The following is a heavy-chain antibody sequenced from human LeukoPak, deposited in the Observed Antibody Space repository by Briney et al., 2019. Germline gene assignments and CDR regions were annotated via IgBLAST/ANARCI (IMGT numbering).Heavy chain of an antibody. D-gene: IGHD3-9*01. CDR3: ARDVGGYDILTGYYTWFDP. V-gene: IGHV4-59*01. Sequence: SGTLSLTCTVSGGSISSYYWSWIRQPPGKGLEWIGYIYYSGSTNYNPSLKSRVTISVDTSKNQFSLKLSSVTAADTAVYYCARDVGGYDILTGYYTWFDPWGQGTLVTVSS. CDR2: IYYSGST. CDR1: GGSISSYY. J-gene: IGHJ5*02.